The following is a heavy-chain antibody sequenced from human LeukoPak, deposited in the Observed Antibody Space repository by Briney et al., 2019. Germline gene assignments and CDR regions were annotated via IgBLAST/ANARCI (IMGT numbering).Heavy chain of an antibody. V-gene: IGHV3-21*01. J-gene: IGHJ6*02. D-gene: IGHD2-15*01. CDR3: ARDMLGRDCSGGSCYGYGLDV. Sequence: KPGGSLRLSCAASGFTFGSYSMNWVRQAPGKGLEWVCSITSSSTFIYHAESGKGRFAIFSDNAKNTLHLQMNSLRVEDTAVYYCARDMLGRDCSGGSCYGYGLDVWGQGTTVIVSS. CDR1: GFTFGSYS. CDR2: ITSSSTFI.